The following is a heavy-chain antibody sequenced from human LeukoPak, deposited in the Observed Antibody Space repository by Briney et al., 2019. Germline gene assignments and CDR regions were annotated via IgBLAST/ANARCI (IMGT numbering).Heavy chain of an antibody. CDR2: IYYSGST. CDR3: ARQTFDVLLWFGELESVQSSSEFDY. J-gene: IGHJ4*02. D-gene: IGHD3-10*01. V-gene: IGHV4-39*01. Sequence: SETLSLTCTVSGGSISSSSYYWGWIRQPPGKGLEWIGSIYYSGSTYYNPSLKSRVTISVDTSKNQFSLKLSSVTAADTAVYYCARQTFDVLLWFGELESVQSSSEFDYWGQGTLVTVSS. CDR1: GGSISSSSYY.